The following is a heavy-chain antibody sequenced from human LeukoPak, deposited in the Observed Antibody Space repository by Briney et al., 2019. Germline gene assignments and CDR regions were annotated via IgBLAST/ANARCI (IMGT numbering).Heavy chain of an antibody. J-gene: IGHJ4*02. CDR1: GFTFRNYG. Sequence: GGSLRLSCAASGFTFRNYGMQWVRQAPDKGLEWVAGIWYDGSNKYYADSVKGRFTISRDNSKNTLYLEMNSLRAEDTAVYYCMRDLRSDCFDLWGQGTLVTVSS. D-gene: IGHD1-26*01. CDR3: MRDLRSDCFDL. CDR2: IWYDGSNK. V-gene: IGHV3-33*01.